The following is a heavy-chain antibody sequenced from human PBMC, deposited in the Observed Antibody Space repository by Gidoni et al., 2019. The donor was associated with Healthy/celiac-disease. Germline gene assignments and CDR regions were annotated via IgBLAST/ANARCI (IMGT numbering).Heavy chain of an antibody. CDR3: ARPLLWFGEGFERDGMDV. Sequence: VQLVQSGAEGKKPGESLKISCKGSGYIFTSYWIGWVRQMPGNGLEWMGIIYPGNSDTRYIPSFQGQVTISADKSISTAYLQWSSLKASDTAMYYCARPLLWFGEGFERDGMDVWGQGTTVTVSS. CDR2: IYPGNSDT. V-gene: IGHV5-51*01. CDR1: GYIFTSYW. J-gene: IGHJ6*02. D-gene: IGHD3-10*01.